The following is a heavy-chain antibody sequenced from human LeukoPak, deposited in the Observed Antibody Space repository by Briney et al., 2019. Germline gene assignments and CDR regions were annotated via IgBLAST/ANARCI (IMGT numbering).Heavy chain of an antibody. D-gene: IGHD1-26*01. V-gene: IGHV1-46*01. CDR2: INPSGGST. J-gene: IGHJ4*02. Sequence: ASVKVSCKASGYTFTSYYMHWVRQAPGQGLEWMGIINPSGGSTNYAQKLQGRVTMTTDTSTGTAYMELRSLRSDDTAVYYCARSGRGTYYYFDYWGQGTLVTVSS. CDR3: ARSGRGTYYYFDY. CDR1: GYTFTSYY.